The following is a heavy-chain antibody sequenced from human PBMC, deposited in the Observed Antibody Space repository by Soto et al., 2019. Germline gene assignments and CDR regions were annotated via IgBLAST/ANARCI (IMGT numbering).Heavy chain of an antibody. D-gene: IGHD6-19*01. J-gene: IGHJ4*02. CDR1: GYTFTPYA. CDR2: INAGNGNT. CDR3: ARDGAVAGDSNFDY. Sequence: QVQLVQSGAEVKKPGASVKVSCKASGYTFTPYAMHRVRQAPGQRLEWMGWINAGNGNTKYSQKFQGRVTITTDTSASTAYMELSSLRSEDTAVYYCARDGAVAGDSNFDYWGQGTLVTVSS. V-gene: IGHV1-3*01.